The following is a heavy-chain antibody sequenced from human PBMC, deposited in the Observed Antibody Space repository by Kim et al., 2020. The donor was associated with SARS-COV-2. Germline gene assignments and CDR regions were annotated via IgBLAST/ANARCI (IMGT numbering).Heavy chain of an antibody. CDR1: GFTFSSYA. Sequence: GGSLRLSCAASGFTFSSYAMSWVRQAPGKGLEWVSAISGSGGSTYYADSVKGRFTISRDNSKNTLYLQMNSLRAEDTAVYYCAKGEEAVAAPGGYYFDYWGQGTLVTVSS. CDR3: AKGEEAVAAPGGYYFDY. J-gene: IGHJ4*02. D-gene: IGHD6-19*01. CDR2: ISGSGGST. V-gene: IGHV3-23*01.